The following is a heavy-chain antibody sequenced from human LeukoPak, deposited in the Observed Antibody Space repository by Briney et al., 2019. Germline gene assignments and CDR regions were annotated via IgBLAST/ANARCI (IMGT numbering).Heavy chain of an antibody. J-gene: IGHJ4*02. Sequence: GGSLRLSCAASGFTFSSYEMNWVRQAPGKGLEWVSYISSSGSTIYYADSVKGRFTISRDNAKNSLYLQMNSLRAADTAVYYCARAPGWLPFDFWGQGTLVTVSS. CDR1: GFTFSSYE. CDR3: ARAPGWLPFDF. D-gene: IGHD5-24*01. V-gene: IGHV3-48*03. CDR2: ISSSGSTI.